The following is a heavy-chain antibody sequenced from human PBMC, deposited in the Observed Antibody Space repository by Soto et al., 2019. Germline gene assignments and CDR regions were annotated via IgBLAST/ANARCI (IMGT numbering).Heavy chain of an antibody. CDR2: ISGRGTTT. Sequence: GGSLRLSCEASGFSFGSYSMNWVRQAPGKGLEWVSFISGRGTTTYYADSVRGRFTVSRDNAKNSLSLEVNSLRDEDTAVYYCARLGYCSSATCTYYFYYYGMDVWGQGPPVTVSS. J-gene: IGHJ6*02. CDR1: GFSFGSYS. D-gene: IGHD2-2*01. V-gene: IGHV3-48*02. CDR3: ARLGYCSSATCTYYFYYYGMDV.